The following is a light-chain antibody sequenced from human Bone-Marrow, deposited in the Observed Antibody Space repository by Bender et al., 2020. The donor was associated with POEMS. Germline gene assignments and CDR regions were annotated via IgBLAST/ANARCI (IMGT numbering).Light chain of an antibody. J-gene: IGLJ3*02. CDR3: AVWDDRLVGWV. CDR2: SSH. CDR1: SSNIGAHA. V-gene: IGLV1-44*01. Sequence: QSVLTQPPSASGTPGQRVTISCSGGSSNIGAHAVNWYQHLPGTAPKLLIYSSHRRPAQVPDRFSGSRSGTSASLAISGIQSEDDADDYCAVWDDRLVGWVCGGGTKLNIL.